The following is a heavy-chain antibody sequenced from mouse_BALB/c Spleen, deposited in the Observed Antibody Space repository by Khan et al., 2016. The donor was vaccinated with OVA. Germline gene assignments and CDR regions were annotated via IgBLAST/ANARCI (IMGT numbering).Heavy chain of an antibody. CDR3: TCPAYDGSYDY. CDR1: GYTFTDYA. CDR2: ISTYSGNT. Sequence: QVQLKESGPELVRPGVSVKISCKGSGYTFTDYALHWVKQSHAKSLEWIGLISTYSGNTNYKQKFKGKATMTVEKSSSTAYMELARLTSEDSAINSCTCPAYDGSYDYWCQCTTLTVSS. J-gene: IGHJ2*01. V-gene: IGHV1S137*01. D-gene: IGHD2-3*01.